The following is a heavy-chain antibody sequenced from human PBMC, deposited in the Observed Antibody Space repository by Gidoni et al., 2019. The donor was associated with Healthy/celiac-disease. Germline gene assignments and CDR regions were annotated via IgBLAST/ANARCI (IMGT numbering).Heavy chain of an antibody. Sequence: QVQLQASGPGLVQPSETLSLTCTVSGGSISSYYWSWIRQPPGKGLEWIGYIYYSGSTNYNPSLKSRVTISVDTSKNQFSLKLSSVTAADTAVYYCARRLTGWFDPWGQGTLVTVSS. CDR2: IYYSGST. J-gene: IGHJ5*02. D-gene: IGHD7-27*01. V-gene: IGHV4-59*08. CDR3: ARRLTGWFDP. CDR1: GGSISSYY.